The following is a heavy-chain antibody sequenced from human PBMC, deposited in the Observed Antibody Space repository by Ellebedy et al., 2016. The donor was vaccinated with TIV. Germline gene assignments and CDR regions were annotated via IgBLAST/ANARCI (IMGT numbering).Heavy chain of an antibody. CDR1: GFTFSGSA. CDR3: TRGAYPIMPYDY. V-gene: IGHV3-73*01. CDR2: IRSKANSYAT. J-gene: IGHJ4*02. D-gene: IGHD2-2*01. Sequence: GESLKISCAASGFTFSGSAMHWVRQASGKGLEWVGRIRSKANSYATAYAASVKGRFTISRDDSKNTAYLQMNSLKTEDTAVYYCTRGAYPIMPYDYWGQGTLVTVSS.